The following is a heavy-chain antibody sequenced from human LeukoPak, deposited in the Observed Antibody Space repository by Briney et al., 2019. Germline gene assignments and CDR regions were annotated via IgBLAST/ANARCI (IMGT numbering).Heavy chain of an antibody. Sequence: GGSLRLSCAASGFTLRSFGKIWVRDARGEGREWVANIKQDGSEKYYVDSVKGRFTISRDNAKNSLYLQMNSLRVEDTAVYYCASKEGGLSFDYWGQGTLVTVSS. CDR2: IKQDGSEK. D-gene: IGHD3-16*01. J-gene: IGHJ4*02. CDR1: GFTLRSFG. V-gene: IGHV3-7*01. CDR3: ASKEGGLSFDY.